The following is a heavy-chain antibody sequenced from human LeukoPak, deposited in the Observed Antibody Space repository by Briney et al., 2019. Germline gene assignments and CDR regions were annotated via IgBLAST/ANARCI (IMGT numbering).Heavy chain of an antibody. CDR2: FYYSGST. Sequence: SETLSLTCTVSGGSITNYYWSWIRQSPGKGLEWIGCFYYSGSTNYNPSLKSRVTISVDTSKNQFSLKLSSVTAADTAVYYCARDGYNPIDYWGQGTLVTVSS. J-gene: IGHJ4*02. V-gene: IGHV4-59*12. CDR3: ARDGYNPIDY. CDR1: GGSITNYY. D-gene: IGHD5-24*01.